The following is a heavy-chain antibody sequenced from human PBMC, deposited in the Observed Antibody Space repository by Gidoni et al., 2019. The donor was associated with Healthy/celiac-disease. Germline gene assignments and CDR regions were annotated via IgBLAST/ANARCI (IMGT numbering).Heavy chain of an antibody. Sequence: QLKLQESGPGLVKPSETLSLTCTVSDGSIGSSSSYWGWIRQPPEKGLEWIGSHYSRGSTYYNPSLNSRVTISVDTSKIQFSLKLSSVTAAVTAVYYCARHVITMIVGAPDAFDIWGQGTMVTVSS. J-gene: IGHJ3*02. CDR1: DGSIGSSSSY. CDR3: ARHVITMIVGAPDAFDI. D-gene: IGHD3-22*01. CDR2: HYSRGST. V-gene: IGHV4-39*01.